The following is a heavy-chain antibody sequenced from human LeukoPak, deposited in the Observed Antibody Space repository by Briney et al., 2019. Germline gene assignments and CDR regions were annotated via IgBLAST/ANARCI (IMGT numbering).Heavy chain of an antibody. CDR2: ISGSGGST. CDR3: AKEMGYCSSTSCSYYYYGMDV. Sequence: GGSLRLSCAASGFTFSSYAMSWVRQAPGKGLEWVSAISGSGGSTYYADSVKGRFTISRDNSKNTLYLQVNSLRAEDTAVYYCAKEMGYCSSTSCSYYYYGMDVWGQGTTVTVSS. J-gene: IGHJ6*02. V-gene: IGHV3-23*01. D-gene: IGHD2-2*01. CDR1: GFTFSSYA.